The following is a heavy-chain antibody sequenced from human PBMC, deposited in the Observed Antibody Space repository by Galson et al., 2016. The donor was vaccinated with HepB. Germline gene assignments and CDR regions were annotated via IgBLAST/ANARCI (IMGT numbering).Heavy chain of an antibody. CDR2: IIPIFGTA. D-gene: IGHD3-22*01. J-gene: IGHJ4*02. CDR1: GGTFSRYA. Sequence: SVKVSCKASGGTFSRYAISWVRQAPGQGLEWMGGIIPIFGTANYAQKFQGRVTITAHESTSTAYMELSSLRSEDTAVYYCAKGDSSGLLDYWGQGTLVTVSS. CDR3: AKGDSSGLLDY. V-gene: IGHV1-69*13.